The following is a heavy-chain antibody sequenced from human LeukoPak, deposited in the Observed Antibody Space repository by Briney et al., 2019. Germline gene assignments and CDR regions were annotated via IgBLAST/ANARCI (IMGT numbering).Heavy chain of an antibody. CDR2: INPNSGGT. CDR3: ARPYETGIDY. V-gene: IGHV1-2*06. CDR1: GYIFTDYY. Sequence: GASVKVSCKASGYIFTDYYIHWVRQAPEQGLEWMGRINPNSGGTNYAQKFQGRVTMTRDTSISTAYMELSRLRSDDTAVYYCARPYETGIDYWGQGTLVTVSS. J-gene: IGHJ4*02. D-gene: IGHD3-3*01.